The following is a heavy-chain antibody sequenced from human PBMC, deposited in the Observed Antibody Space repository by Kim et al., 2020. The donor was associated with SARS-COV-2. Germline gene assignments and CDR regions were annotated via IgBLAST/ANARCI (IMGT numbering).Heavy chain of an antibody. J-gene: IGHJ5*02. CDR1: GFTFSNAW. D-gene: IGHD3-10*01. CDR3: TTDPTRVRGVIISPSHGLP. CDR2: IKSKTDGGTT. V-gene: IGHV3-15*01. Sequence: GGSLRLSCAASGFTFSNAWMSWVRQAPGKGLEWVGRIKSKTDGGTTDYAAPVKGRFTISRDDSKNTLYLQMNSLKTEDTAVYYCTTDPTRVRGVIISPSHGLPWGQGTLVTVSS.